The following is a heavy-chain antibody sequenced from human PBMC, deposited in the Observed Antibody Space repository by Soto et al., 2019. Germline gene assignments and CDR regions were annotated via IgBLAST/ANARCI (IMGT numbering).Heavy chain of an antibody. V-gene: IGHV3-23*01. CDR3: AKYYYDSSDSRGASDI. Sequence: EVQLLESGGGLVQPGGSLRLSCAASGFTFSRYAMNWVRQAPGKGLEWVSAISSTGGHTFYADSVKGRFTSSRDNSKSTLYLQMNSLRPEYTTIYYCAKYYYDSSDSRGASDIWGQGTMVTVSS. CDR1: GFTFSRYA. J-gene: IGHJ3*02. D-gene: IGHD3-22*01. CDR2: ISSTGGHT.